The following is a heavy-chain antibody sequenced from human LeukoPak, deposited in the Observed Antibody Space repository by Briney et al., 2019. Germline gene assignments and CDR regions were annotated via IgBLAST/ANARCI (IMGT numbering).Heavy chain of an antibody. V-gene: IGHV4-34*01. J-gene: IGHJ4*02. CDR1: GGSFSGYY. CDR3: ARLDIAAGGGYY. Sequence: PSETLSLTCAVYGGSFSGYYWSWSRQPPGKGLEWIGEINHSGSTNYNPSLKSRVTISVDTSKNQFSLKLSSVTAADTAVYYCARLDIAAGGGYYWGQGTLVTVSS. CDR2: INHSGST. D-gene: IGHD6-13*01.